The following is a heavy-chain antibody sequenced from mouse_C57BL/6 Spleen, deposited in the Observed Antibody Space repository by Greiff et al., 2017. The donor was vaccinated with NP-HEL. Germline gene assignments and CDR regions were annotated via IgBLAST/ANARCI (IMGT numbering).Heavy chain of an antibody. CDR1: GYTFTSYW. CDR3: ARDGTGVYYFDY. J-gene: IGHJ2*01. Sequence: VQLQQPGAELVKPGASVKLSCKASGYTFTSYWMHWVKQRPGQGLEWIGMIHPNSGSTNYNEKFKSKATLTVDKSSSTAYMQLSSLTSEDSAVYYCARDGTGVYYFDYWGQGTTLTVSS. V-gene: IGHV1-64*01. D-gene: IGHD4-1*01. CDR2: IHPNSGST.